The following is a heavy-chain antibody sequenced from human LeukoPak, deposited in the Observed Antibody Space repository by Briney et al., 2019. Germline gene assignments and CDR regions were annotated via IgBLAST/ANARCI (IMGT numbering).Heavy chain of an antibody. D-gene: IGHD3-10*01. CDR1: GGSISSYY. CDR2: VHYTGAT. V-gene: IGHV4-59*01. J-gene: IGHJ4*02. CDR3: AREISEWVRELFFGY. Sequence: SETLSLTCTVSGGSISSYYWSWIRQSPGEGPEWIGYVHYTGATKYNPSLKRRVTMSVDSSKNQFSLKLSSVTAADTAVYYCAREISEWVRELFFGYWGQGTLVIVSS.